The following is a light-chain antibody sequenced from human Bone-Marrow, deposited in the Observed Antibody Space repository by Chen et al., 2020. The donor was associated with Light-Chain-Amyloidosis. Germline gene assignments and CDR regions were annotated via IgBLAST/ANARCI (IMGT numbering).Light chain of an antibody. CDR1: SGINVGTYR. J-gene: IGLJ2*01. Sequence: QAVLTQPSSLSASPGASASLTCTLRSGINVGTYRIYWYQQKPGSPPQYLLRYRSDSDKQQGSGVPSRFSGSKDASANAGILLISGLQSEDEADYYSMIWHSSASVFGGGTKLTVL. CDR3: MIWHSSASV. V-gene: IGLV5-45*02. CDR2: YRSDSDK.